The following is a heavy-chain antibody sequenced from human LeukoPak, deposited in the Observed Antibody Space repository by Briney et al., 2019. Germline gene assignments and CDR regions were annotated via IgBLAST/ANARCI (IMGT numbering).Heavy chain of an antibody. CDR2: ITSSGTST. CDR3: ARDVGATTSATFDL. Sequence: PGGSLRLSCDASGFTFSDYYMTWIRQAPGKGLEWISYITSSGTSTYYLVSVRGRFTISRDNARNSVYLQMKYLRADDTAVYYCARDVGATTSATFDLWGQGTMVTVSS. V-gene: IGHV3-11*01. CDR1: GFTFSDYY. J-gene: IGHJ3*01. D-gene: IGHD1-26*01.